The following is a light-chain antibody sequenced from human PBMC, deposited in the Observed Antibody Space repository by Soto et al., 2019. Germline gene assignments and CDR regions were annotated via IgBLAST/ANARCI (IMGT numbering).Light chain of an antibody. Sequence: QSALTHPASLSASPRHSITISCTGTSSDVGAYKYVSWYQQHPGKAPKLMIYEVSNRPSGVSNRFSGSKSGNTASVTISGLQAEDEADYYCSSYTSTNTQVFGTGTKVTVL. CDR2: EVS. J-gene: IGLJ1*01. CDR1: SSDVGAYKY. CDR3: SSYTSTNTQV. V-gene: IGLV2-14*01.